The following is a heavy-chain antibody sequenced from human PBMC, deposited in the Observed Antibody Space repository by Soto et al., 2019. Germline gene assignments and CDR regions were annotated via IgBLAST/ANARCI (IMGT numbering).Heavy chain of an antibody. V-gene: IGHV3-33*01. CDR2: IWYDGSNK. J-gene: IGHJ3*02. CDR1: GFTFSSYG. CDR3: AREGDYDILTGYPAFDI. Sequence: GGSLRLSCAASGFTFSSYGMHWVRQAPGKWLEWVAVIWYDGSNKYYADSVKGRFTISRDNSKNTLYLQMNSLRAEDTAVYYCAREGDYDILTGYPAFDIWGQGXMVTV. D-gene: IGHD3-9*01.